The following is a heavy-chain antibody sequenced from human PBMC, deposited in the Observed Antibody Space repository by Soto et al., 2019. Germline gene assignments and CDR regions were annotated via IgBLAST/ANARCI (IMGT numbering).Heavy chain of an antibody. D-gene: IGHD3-3*02. Sequence: SETLSLTCAVYGGSFRGYYCSWIRQPPGKGLEWIGEINHSGSTNYNPSLKSRVTISVDTSKNQFSLKLSSVTAADTAVYYCARPLDHYYYYGMDVWGQGTTVTVSS. J-gene: IGHJ6*02. CDR1: GGSFRGYY. V-gene: IGHV4-34*01. CDR2: INHSGST. CDR3: ARPLDHYYYYGMDV.